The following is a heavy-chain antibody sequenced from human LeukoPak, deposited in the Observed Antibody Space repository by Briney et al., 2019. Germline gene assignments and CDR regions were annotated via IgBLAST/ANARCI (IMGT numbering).Heavy chain of an antibody. CDR3: ARSPTSWYFDY. Sequence: GGSLRLSCAASGFTFSSNVMSWVRQAPGKGLEWVSSVSGSGGSIYYADSVKGRFTISRDNSKNTLYLQMNSLRPEDTSVYYCARSPTSWYFDYWGQGTLVTVSS. J-gene: IGHJ4*02. V-gene: IGHV3-23*01. CDR2: VSGSGGSI. D-gene: IGHD2-2*01. CDR1: GFTFSSNV.